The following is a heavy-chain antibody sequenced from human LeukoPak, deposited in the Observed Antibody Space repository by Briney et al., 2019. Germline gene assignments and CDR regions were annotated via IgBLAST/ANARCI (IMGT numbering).Heavy chain of an antibody. CDR1: GFTFSNYW. Sequence: GGALRLSCAASGFTFSNYWMSWVRQAPGKGLEWVANIKQDGSEKYYVDSVKGRFTISRDNAKNSLYLQMNSLRAEDTAVYYCARGYSYIDYWGQGTLVTVSS. CDR2: IKQDGSEK. J-gene: IGHJ4*02. V-gene: IGHV3-7*04. D-gene: IGHD1-1*01. CDR3: ARGYSYIDY.